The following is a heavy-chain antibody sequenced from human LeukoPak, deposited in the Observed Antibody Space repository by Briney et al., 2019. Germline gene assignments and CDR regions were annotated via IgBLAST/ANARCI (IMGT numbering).Heavy chain of an antibody. CDR3: ARAYDYVWGSYRSSYCMDV. D-gene: IGHD3-16*02. Sequence: SETLSLTCAVYGGSFSGYYWSWIRQPPGKGLEWIGEINHSGSTNYNPSLKSRVTISVDTSKNQFSLKLSSVTAADTAVYYCARAYDYVWGSYRSSYCMDVWGKGTTVTVSS. V-gene: IGHV4-34*01. J-gene: IGHJ6*03. CDR1: GGSFSGYY. CDR2: INHSGST.